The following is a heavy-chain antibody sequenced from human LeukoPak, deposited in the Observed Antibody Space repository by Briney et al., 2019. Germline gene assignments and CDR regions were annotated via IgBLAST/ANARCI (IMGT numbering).Heavy chain of an antibody. CDR2: ISGSGGST. CDR1: GFTFSSYA. V-gene: IGHV3-23*01. D-gene: IGHD3-9*01. Sequence: GGSPRLSCAASGFTFSSYAMSWVRQAPGKGLEWVSAISGSGGSTYYADSMKGRFTISRDNSKNTLYLQMNSLRAEDTAVYYCAKVEKLRYFDWLAAYYFDYWGQGTLVTVSS. J-gene: IGHJ4*02. CDR3: AKVEKLRYFDWLAAYYFDY.